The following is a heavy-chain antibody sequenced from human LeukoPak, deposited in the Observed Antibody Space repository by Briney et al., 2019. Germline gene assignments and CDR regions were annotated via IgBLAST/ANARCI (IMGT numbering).Heavy chain of an antibody. J-gene: IGHJ4*02. CDR2: MNPNSGNT. V-gene: IGHV1-8*01. Sequence: ASVKVSCKSFAYTFTSYDINWVRQATGQGLEWMGWMNPNSGNTGYTQKFQGRVAMTRNTSITTAYMELSSLRSEDTAVYYCARGLGRTAMVTRGGVRFDYWGQGTLVTVSS. CDR3: ARGLGRTAMVTRGGVRFDY. D-gene: IGHD5-18*01. CDR1: AYTFTSYD.